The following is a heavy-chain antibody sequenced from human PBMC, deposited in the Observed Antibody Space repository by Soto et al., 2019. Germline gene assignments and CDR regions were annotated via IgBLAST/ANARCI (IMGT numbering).Heavy chain of an antibody. D-gene: IGHD1-1*01. J-gene: IGHJ4*02. CDR2: INESGST. Sequence: QVQLQQWGAGLVKPSETLSLSCAVYGQSFSAHSWAWIRQPPGKGLEWIGEINESGSTYYNPSLKSRVTISRDTSKNQFSLKLSSVSAADTAAYFCARGSGIVALPGELEDVKYDYWGQGTLVNVSS. V-gene: IGHV4-34*01. CDR1: GQSFSAHS. CDR3: ARGSGIVALPGELEDVKYDY.